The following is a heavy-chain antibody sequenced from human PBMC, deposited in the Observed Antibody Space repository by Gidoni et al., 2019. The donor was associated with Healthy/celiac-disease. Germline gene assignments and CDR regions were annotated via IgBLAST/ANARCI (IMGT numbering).Heavy chain of an antibody. J-gene: IGHJ3*02. CDR3: ARDRAPDYYDKNAFDI. Sequence: QVQLVQSGAEVKKPGASVKVSCKASGYTFTSYYMHWVRQAPGQGLEWRGIINPSGGSTSYAQKFQGRVTMTRDTSTSTVYMELSSLRSEDTAVYYCARDRAPDYYDKNAFDIWGQGTMVTVSS. CDR2: INPSGGST. CDR1: GYTFTSYY. D-gene: IGHD3-22*01. V-gene: IGHV1-46*01.